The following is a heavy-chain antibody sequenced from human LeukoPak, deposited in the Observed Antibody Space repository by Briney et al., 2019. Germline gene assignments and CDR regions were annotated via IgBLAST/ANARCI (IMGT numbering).Heavy chain of an antibody. J-gene: IGHJ4*02. CDR2: ISSSGSTI. CDR1: GFTLCSYK. CDR3: ARGLGAVAGTFDY. V-gene: IGHV3-48*03. Sequence: PGGPLRLSCAASGFTLCSYKMNWVRQAPGKGLEGVSYISSSGSTIYCADSVKGRFTISRDNAKNSLYLQMNSLRAEDTAVYYCARGLGAVAGTFDYWGQGTLVTVSS. D-gene: IGHD6-19*01.